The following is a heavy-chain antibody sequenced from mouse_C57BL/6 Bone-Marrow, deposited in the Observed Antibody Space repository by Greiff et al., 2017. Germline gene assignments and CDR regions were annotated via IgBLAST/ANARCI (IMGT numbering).Heavy chain of an antibody. CDR3: ARRGWYFDY. CDR1: GYTFPSYW. Sequence: QVQLQQPGAELVMPGASVKLSCKASGYTFPSYWMHWVKQRPGQGLEWIGEIDPSDSYPNYNQKFKGKSTLTVDKSSSTAYMQLSSLTSEDSAVYYCARRGWYFDYWGQGTTLTVSS. V-gene: IGHV1-69*01. J-gene: IGHJ2*01. CDR2: IDPSDSYP. D-gene: IGHD3-3*01.